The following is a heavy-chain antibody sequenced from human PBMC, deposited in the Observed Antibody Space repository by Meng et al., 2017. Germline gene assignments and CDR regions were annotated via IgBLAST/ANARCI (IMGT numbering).Heavy chain of an antibody. CDR1: GGSISSGGYH. D-gene: IGHD3-3*01. Sequence: SETLSLTGTVSGGSISSGGYHWSWMRQHPGKGLEWIGYIYYCGSTYYNPSLKSLVTISVDTSKNQFSLKLSSVTAADTAVYYCARGKLRRYYYGMDVWGQGTTVTVSS. CDR3: ARGKLRRYYYGMDV. V-gene: IGHV4-31*01. J-gene: IGHJ6*02. CDR2: IYYCGST.